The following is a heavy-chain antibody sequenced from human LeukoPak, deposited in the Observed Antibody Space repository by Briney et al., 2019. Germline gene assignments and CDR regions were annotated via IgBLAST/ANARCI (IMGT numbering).Heavy chain of an antibody. V-gene: IGHV3-21*01. CDR1: GFTFSSYS. CDR2: ISSSSSYI. D-gene: IGHD3-10*01. Sequence: GGSLRLSCAASGFTFSSYSMNWVRRAPGKGLEWVSSISSSSSYIYYADSGKGRFTISRDNAKNSLYLQMNSLRAEDTAVYYCARGRRGLWFGELWNDNYYYMDVWGKGTTVTISS. J-gene: IGHJ6*03. CDR3: ARGRRGLWFGELWNDNYYYMDV.